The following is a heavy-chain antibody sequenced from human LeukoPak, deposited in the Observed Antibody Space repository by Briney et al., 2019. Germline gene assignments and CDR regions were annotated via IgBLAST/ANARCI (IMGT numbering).Heavy chain of an antibody. CDR3: ARHSGYGSGSWDYYFDY. J-gene: IGHJ4*02. D-gene: IGHD3-10*01. CDR1: GGSISSYY. CDR2: IYTSGST. Sequence: SETLSLICTVSGGSISSYYWSWIRQPPGKGLEWIGYIYTSGSTNYNPSLKSRVTISVDTSKNQFSLKLSSVTAADTAVYYCARHSGYGSGSWDYYFDYWGQGTLVTVSS. V-gene: IGHV4-4*09.